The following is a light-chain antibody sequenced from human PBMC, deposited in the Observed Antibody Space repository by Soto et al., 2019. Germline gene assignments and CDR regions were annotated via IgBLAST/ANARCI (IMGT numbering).Light chain of an antibody. CDR2: DAT. J-gene: IGKJ4*01. Sequence: EVVLTQSPATLSLSPGERATLSCRASQSVSNFLAWYQQKPGQAPRLLVYDATNRAAGIPARFSGSGSGTDFSLTISSLEPEDVAVYFCQQRTNWLSFGGGTKVEIK. CDR1: QSVSNF. V-gene: IGKV3-11*01. CDR3: QQRTNWLS.